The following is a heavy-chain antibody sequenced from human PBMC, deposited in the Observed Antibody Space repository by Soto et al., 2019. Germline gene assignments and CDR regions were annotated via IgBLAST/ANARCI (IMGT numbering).Heavy chain of an antibody. CDR1: GGSISSYY. J-gene: IGHJ3*02. D-gene: IGHD2-2*01. CDR3: ARGGYWSSTSCYGNAFYI. Sequence: QVQLQDSGPGLVKPSETLSLTCTVPGGSISSYYWSWIRQPPGKGLEWIGYIYYSGSTNYNPSLESRVTISVDTSKNQFSLKLSSGTAGATAVYYCARGGYWSSTSCYGNAFYIWGQGTMVTVSS. CDR2: IYYSGST. V-gene: IGHV4-59*08.